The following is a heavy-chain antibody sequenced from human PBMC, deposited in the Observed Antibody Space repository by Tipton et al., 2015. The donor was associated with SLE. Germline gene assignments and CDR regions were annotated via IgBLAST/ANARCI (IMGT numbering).Heavy chain of an antibody. CDR2: INSDGSST. J-gene: IGHJ6*02. D-gene: IGHD6-6*01. Sequence: SLRLSCAASGFTFSSYWMHWVRQAPGKGLVWVSRINSDGSSTSYADSVKGRFTISRDNAKNSLYLQMNSLRAEDTAVYYCAREYSSSRGMDVWGQGTTVTVSS. CDR1: GFTFSSYW. V-gene: IGHV3-74*01. CDR3: AREYSSSRGMDV.